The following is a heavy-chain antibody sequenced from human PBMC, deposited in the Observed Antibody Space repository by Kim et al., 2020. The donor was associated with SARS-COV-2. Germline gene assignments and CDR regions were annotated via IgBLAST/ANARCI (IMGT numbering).Heavy chain of an antibody. J-gene: IGHJ6*01. D-gene: IGHD3-10*01. Sequence: STKFAESGKGRFTISRDNAKNTLYMQMSSLRAEDTAVYYCARSRYYNGLDVWGQGTTVTVSS. V-gene: IGHV3-74*03. CDR2: ST. CDR3: ARSRYYNGLDV.